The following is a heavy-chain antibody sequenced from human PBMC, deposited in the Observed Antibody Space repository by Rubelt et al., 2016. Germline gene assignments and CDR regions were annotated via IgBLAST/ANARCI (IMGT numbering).Heavy chain of an antibody. CDR2: INHSGST. CDR1: GGSFSGYY. CDR3: ARRILNGYYYYMDV. V-gene: IGHV4-34*01. Sequence: QVQLQQWGAGLLKPSETLSLTCAVYGGSFSGYYWSWIRQPPGKGLEWIGEINHSGSTNYNPSLKSRVTISVDTSRNQCSLKLSSVTAADQAVYYCARRILNGYYYYMDVWGKGTTVTVSS. D-gene: IGHD3-3*02. J-gene: IGHJ6*03.